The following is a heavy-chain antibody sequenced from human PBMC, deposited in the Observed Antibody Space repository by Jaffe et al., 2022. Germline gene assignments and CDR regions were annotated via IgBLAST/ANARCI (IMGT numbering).Heavy chain of an antibody. J-gene: IGHJ5*02. V-gene: IGHV4-61*02. CDR3: ARESYYDSSGFDP. CDR1: GGSISSGSYY. CDR2: IYTSGST. Sequence: QVQLQESGPGLVKPSQTLSLTCTVSGGSISSGSYYWSWIRQPAGKGLEWIGRIYTSGSTNYNPSLKSRVTISVDTSKNQFSLKLSSVTAADTAVYYCARESYYDSSGFDPWGQGTLVTVSS. D-gene: IGHD3-22*01.